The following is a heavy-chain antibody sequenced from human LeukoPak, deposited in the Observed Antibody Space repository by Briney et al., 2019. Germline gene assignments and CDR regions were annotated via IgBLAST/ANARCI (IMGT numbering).Heavy chain of an antibody. CDR1: GFTFGNFW. CDR3: VRLNNRNSDY. Sequence: LTGGSLRLSCAASGFTFGNFWMTWVRQAPGKGLEWVAHIKQDGSERYYVDSVRGRFTISRDNAETSLSLQMNSLRVEDTAMYYCVRLNNRNSDYWGQGTLVTVSS. V-gene: IGHV3-7*01. J-gene: IGHJ4*02. D-gene: IGHD4-23*01. CDR2: IKQDGSER.